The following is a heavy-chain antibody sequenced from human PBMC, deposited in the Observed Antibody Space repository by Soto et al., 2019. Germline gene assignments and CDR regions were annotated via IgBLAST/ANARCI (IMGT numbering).Heavy chain of an antibody. D-gene: IGHD6-13*01. CDR1: GGSISSYY. V-gene: IGHV4-59*01. J-gene: IGHJ5*02. Sequence: SETLSLTCTVSGGSISSYYWSWIRQPPGKGLEWIGYIYYSGSTNYNPSLKSRVTISVDTSKNQFSLKLSSVTAADTAMYYCARALGSSWGPGWFDPWGQGTLVTVSS. CDR3: ARALGSSWGPGWFDP. CDR2: IYYSGST.